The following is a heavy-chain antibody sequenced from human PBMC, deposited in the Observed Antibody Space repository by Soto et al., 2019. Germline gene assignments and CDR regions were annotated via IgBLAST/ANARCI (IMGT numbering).Heavy chain of an antibody. Sequence: GESLKISCKGSGYIFTNYWITWVRQMPGKGLEWMGKIDPSDSYTDYSPSFQGHVTISVDKSISTAYLQWSSLKASDTAMYYCAKTPTYYYYAMDVWGQGTTVTVSS. CDR1: GYIFTNYW. CDR3: AKTPTYYYYAMDV. CDR2: IDPSDSYT. V-gene: IGHV5-10-1*01. J-gene: IGHJ6*02.